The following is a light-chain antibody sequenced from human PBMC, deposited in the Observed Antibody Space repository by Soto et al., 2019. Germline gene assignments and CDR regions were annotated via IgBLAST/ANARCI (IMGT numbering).Light chain of an antibody. CDR3: QQYNKWPLT. CDR2: HAS. V-gene: IGKV3-15*01. Sequence: EIVMTQSPATLSVSPGERATLSCRASQSVSNNLAWYQQKPGQAPRLLIYHASTGATGIPARFSGSGSGTGFTLTISSLQSEDFAVYYCQQYNKWPLTFGGGTKVEIK. CDR1: QSVSNN. J-gene: IGKJ4*01.